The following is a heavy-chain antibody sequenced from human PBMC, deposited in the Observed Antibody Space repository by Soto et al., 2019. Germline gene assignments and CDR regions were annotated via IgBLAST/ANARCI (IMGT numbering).Heavy chain of an antibody. CDR2: MFHSGST. D-gene: IGHD5-12*01. CDR3: ANQRSREGYNFIEY. J-gene: IGHJ4*02. CDR1: GYSTSSGFY. Sequence: PSDTLSLTCAVSGYSTSSGFYLGWIRQPPGKGLEWIGIMFHSGSTYYNPSLQSRVTISVDTSKNQVSLKLTSVTVADTAVYFCANQRSREGYNFIEYWGQG. V-gene: IGHV4-38-2*01.